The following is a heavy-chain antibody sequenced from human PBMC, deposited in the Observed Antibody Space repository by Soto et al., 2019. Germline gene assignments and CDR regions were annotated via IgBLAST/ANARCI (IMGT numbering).Heavy chain of an antibody. Sequence: PGESLKISCEASGYSFTNYWIGWVRRMPGKGLEWMGIIFPGDSDTRYSPSFRGQVTISADKSISTAYLQWSSLKASDTAMYYCARPDSSSYAYWGQGALVTVSS. V-gene: IGHV5-51*01. CDR1: GYSFTNYW. CDR2: IFPGDSDT. CDR3: ARPDSSSYAY. J-gene: IGHJ4*02. D-gene: IGHD5-18*01.